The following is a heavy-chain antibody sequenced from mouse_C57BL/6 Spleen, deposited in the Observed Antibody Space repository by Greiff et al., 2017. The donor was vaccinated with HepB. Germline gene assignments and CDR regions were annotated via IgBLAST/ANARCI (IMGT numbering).Heavy chain of an antibody. V-gene: IGHV1-81*01. CDR2: IYPRSGNT. D-gene: IGHD1-1*01. CDR3: ARLYYYGSSYGGYFDV. CDR1: GYTFTSYG. Sequence: QVQLQQSGAELARPGASVKLSCKASGYTFTSYGISWVKQRTGQGLEWIGEIYPRSGNTYYNEKFKGKATLTADKSSSTAYMELRSLTSEDSAVYFCARLYYYGSSYGGYFDVWGTGTTVTVSS. J-gene: IGHJ1*03.